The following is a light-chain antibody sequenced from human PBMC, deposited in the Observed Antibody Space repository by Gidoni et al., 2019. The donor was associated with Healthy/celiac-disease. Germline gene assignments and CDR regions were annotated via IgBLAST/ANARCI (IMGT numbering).Light chain of an antibody. CDR2: EVS. CDR1: SRDVGGYNY. V-gene: IGLV2-14*01. Sequence: QSALTQPASVPGSPGQSITIPCTGTSRDVGGYNYVPWYPPHPSKAPELMIYEVSNRPSGVPDRFSGSKSSNTASLTISGLQAEDEADYYCSSYTSSSTKVFGGGTKLTVL. J-gene: IGLJ2*01. CDR3: SSYTSSSTKV.